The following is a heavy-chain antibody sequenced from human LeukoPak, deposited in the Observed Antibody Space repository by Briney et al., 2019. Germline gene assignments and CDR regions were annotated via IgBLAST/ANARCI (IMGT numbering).Heavy chain of an antibody. V-gene: IGHV4-59*01. CDR1: GGSIRSNY. CDR2: MYYSGST. Sequence: SESLSLTCTVSGGSIRSNYWSWIRQPPGKGLEWIGYMYYSGSTNYNPSLKSRVTISVDTSKNQFSLKLSSVTAADTAVYYCARGGLSYYYMDVWGKGTTVTVSS. J-gene: IGHJ6*03. CDR3: ARGGLSYYYMDV.